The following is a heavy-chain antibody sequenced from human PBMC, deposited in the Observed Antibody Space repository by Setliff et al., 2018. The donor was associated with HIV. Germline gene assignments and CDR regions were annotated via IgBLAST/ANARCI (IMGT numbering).Heavy chain of an antibody. CDR3: ARGGLRFLEWSRAGYFDY. J-gene: IGHJ4*02. D-gene: IGHD3-3*01. CDR1: GGSISSSSYY. CDR2: INHSGST. V-gene: IGHV4-39*07. Sequence: SETLSLTCTVSGGSISSSSYYWTWIRQPPGKGLEWIGEINHSGSTNYNPSLKSRVTISVDTSKNQFSLKLSSVTAADTAVFYCARGGLRFLEWSRAGYFDYWGQGTLVTVSS.